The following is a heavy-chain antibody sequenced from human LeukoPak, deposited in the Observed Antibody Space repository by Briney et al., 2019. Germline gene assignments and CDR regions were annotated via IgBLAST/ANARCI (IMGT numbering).Heavy chain of an antibody. CDR2: ISSGSSNI. Sequence: GGSLRLSCAASGFTLSSYSMNWVRQAPGKGLEWVSYISSGSSNIYYADSMRGRLTIARDNAKNSLYLQMNSLRAEDTAVYYCAREGIAARQIDYWGQGTLVTVSS. CDR3: AREGIAARQIDY. J-gene: IGHJ4*02. D-gene: IGHD6-6*01. CDR1: GFTLSSYS. V-gene: IGHV3-21*01.